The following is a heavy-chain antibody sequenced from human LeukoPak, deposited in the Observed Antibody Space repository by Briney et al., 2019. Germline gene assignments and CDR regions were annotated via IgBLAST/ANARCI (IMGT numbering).Heavy chain of an antibody. D-gene: IGHD3-16*02. CDR2: INGRGDGP. V-gene: IGHV3-23*01. J-gene: IGHJ4*02. CDR3: AKDSPLSQGRHAYYFDY. Sequence: GGSLRLSCAASGFIFNNYGLIWVRQAPGKGLGWFSSINGRGDGPYYADSVKGRFTISRDNSKNTLDLQLNSLRDGDTALYYCAKDSPLSQGRHAYYFDYWGQGTLVTVSS. CDR1: GFIFNNYG.